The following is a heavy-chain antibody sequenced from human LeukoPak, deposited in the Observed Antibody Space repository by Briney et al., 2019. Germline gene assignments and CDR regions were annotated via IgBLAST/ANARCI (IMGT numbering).Heavy chain of an antibody. CDR1: GFTFNSYA. CDR3: ARDQLLWFGELFQDAFDI. J-gene: IGHJ3*02. CDR2: ISGSGDYT. Sequence: GGSLRLSCAASGFTFNSYAMSWVRQAPGKGLEWVSAISGSGDYTYYADSVKGRVTISRDNSKNTLYLQMNSLRAEDTAVYYCARDQLLWFGELFQDAFDIWGQGTMVTVSS. D-gene: IGHD3-10*01. V-gene: IGHV3-23*01.